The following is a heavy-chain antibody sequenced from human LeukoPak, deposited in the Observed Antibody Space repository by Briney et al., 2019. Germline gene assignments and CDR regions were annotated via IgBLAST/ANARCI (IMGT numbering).Heavy chain of an antibody. J-gene: IGHJ4*02. Sequence: KPSETLSLTCTVSSGSISSYYWSWIRQPPGKGLEWIGYIYYSGSTNYNPSLKSRVTISVDTSKNQFSLKLSSVTATDTAVYYCARHYGPWGQGTLVTVSS. CDR1: SGSISSYY. CDR2: IYYSGST. V-gene: IGHV4-59*08. CDR3: ARHYGP. D-gene: IGHD3-10*01.